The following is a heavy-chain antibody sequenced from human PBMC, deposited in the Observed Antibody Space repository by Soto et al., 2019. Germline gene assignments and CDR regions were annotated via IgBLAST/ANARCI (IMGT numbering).Heavy chain of an antibody. CDR3: ARATWGYQFDS. D-gene: IGHD7-27*01. CDR1: GFTVSTNY. J-gene: IGHJ5*01. V-gene: IGHV3-66*01. Sequence: EVQVVESGGGLVQPGGSLSLSCAASGFTVSTNYMSWVRQAPGRGLEWVSVIYSGGATYYADSVKGRFTISRDNSKNTGALQMDSLRVEDTAVYYCARATWGYQFDSWGPGTLVTVSS. CDR2: IYSGGAT.